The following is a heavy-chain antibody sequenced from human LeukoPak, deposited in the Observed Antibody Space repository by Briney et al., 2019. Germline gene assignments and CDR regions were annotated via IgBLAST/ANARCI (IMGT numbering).Heavy chain of an antibody. CDR2: IYYTGST. CDR3: ARQGSGNYLSPVNY. V-gene: IGHV4-39*01. J-gene: IGHJ4*02. D-gene: IGHD1-26*01. CDR1: GGSISSDGYY. Sequence: PSETLSLTCTVSGGSISSDGYYWSWIRQHPGKGLEWIGAIYYTGSTYYNPSLKSRVTISVDTSKNQFSLKLSSVTAADTAVYYCARQGSGNYLSPVNYWGQGTLVTVSS.